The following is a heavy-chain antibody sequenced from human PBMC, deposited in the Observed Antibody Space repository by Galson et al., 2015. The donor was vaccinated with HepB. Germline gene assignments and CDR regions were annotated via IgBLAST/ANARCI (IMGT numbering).Heavy chain of an antibody. J-gene: IGHJ4*02. CDR2: INPSGGST. Sequence: SVKVSCKASGYTFTSYDINWVRQATGQGLEWMGIINPSGGSTSYAQKFQGRVTMTRDTSTSTVYMELSSLRSEDTAVYYCAREGLVRSSSSSLDYWGQGTLVTVSS. CDR1: GYTFTSYD. V-gene: IGHV1-46*01. CDR3: AREGLVRSSSSSLDY. D-gene: IGHD6-6*01.